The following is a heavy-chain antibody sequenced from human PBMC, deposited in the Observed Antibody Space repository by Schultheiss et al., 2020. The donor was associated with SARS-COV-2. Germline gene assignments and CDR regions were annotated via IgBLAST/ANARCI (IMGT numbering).Heavy chain of an antibody. CDR1: GGSFSGYY. V-gene: IGHV4-34*01. CDR3: ARSPDISGGEFGY. D-gene: IGHD2-15*01. CDR2: INHSGST. Sequence: SETLSLTCAVYGGSFSGYYWSWIRQPPGKGLEWIGEINHSGSTNYNPSLKSRVTISVDTSKHQFSLKLSSVTAADTAVYYCARSPDISGGEFGYWGQGTLVTVSS. J-gene: IGHJ4*02.